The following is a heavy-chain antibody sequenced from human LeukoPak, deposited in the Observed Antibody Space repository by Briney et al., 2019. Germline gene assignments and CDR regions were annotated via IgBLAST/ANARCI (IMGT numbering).Heavy chain of an antibody. V-gene: IGHV1-18*01. D-gene: IGHD3-22*01. Sequence: SVPVSCKASVCTFTKYGISWVRPAPGRGRAWMGWISSYTGNTNYAQNFQGRVTMTTDTSTSTAFMELRRLRSDDTAVYYCARSGVGYFYDNTGYYPLDYWGQGTLVTVSS. CDR3: ARSGVGYFYDNTGYYPLDY. CDR2: ISSYTGNT. CDR1: VCTFTKYG. J-gene: IGHJ4*02.